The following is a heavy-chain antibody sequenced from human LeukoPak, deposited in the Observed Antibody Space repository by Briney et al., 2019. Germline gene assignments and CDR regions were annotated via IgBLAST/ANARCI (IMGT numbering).Heavy chain of an antibody. Sequence: ASVKVSCKASGYTFPGYYMSWVRQAPGQGLECVGWINPDSGGTHYAQNFQGWVPMTSDTSISTAYMELSRLRSDDTAVYYCARGTLTAPRSAFDIWGQGTMVTVSS. CDR2: INPDSGGT. CDR3: ARGTLTAPRSAFDI. D-gene: IGHD1-14*01. J-gene: IGHJ3*02. V-gene: IGHV1-2*04. CDR1: GYTFPGYY.